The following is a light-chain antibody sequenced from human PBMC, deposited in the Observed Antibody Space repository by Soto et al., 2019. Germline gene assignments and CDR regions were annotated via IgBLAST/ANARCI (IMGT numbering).Light chain of an antibody. CDR2: TSN. V-gene: IGLV1-44*01. CDR3: ATWDDSLHGYV. CDR1: NSNIGSNK. Sequence: QSALTQPPSASGTPGQRVTISCSGSNSNIGSNKVNWYQQLPGTAPKLLIYTSNQRPSGVPDRFSGSKSGTSASLAISGLQSEDEADYYCATWDDSLHGYVLGTAKKVTV. J-gene: IGLJ1*01.